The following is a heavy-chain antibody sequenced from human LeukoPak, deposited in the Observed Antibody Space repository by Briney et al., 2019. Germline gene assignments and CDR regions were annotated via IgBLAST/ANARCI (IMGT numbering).Heavy chain of an antibody. D-gene: IGHD1-26*01. CDR1: GGSISSSSYY. J-gene: IGHJ4*02. Sequence: SETLSLTCTVSGGSISSSSYYWGWIRQPPGKGLEWIGSIYYSGSTNYNPSLKSRVTISVDTSKNQFSLKLSSVTAADTAVYYCARDQGPREGFDYWGQGTLVTVSS. V-gene: IGHV4-39*07. CDR3: ARDQGPREGFDY. CDR2: IYYSGST.